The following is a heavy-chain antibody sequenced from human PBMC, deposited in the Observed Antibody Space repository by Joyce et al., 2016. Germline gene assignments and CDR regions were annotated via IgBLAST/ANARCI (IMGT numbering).Heavy chain of an antibody. CDR1: GFTFSAHS. CDR2: ISNDGTST. CDR3: ARDWASSFDS. V-gene: IGHV3-30-3*01. D-gene: IGHD3-16*01. Sequence: QVHLAESGGGVVQHGKSLRLSCTASGFTFSAHSMHWVRQAQGKGLEWVAVISNDGTSTYYADSVKGRFTISRDNSRNTFSLQMNSLRPEDTAVYFCARDWASSFDSWGQGTLVSVSS. J-gene: IGHJ4*02.